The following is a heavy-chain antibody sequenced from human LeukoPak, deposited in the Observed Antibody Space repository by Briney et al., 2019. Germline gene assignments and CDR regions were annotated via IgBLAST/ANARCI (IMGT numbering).Heavy chain of an antibody. Sequence: GGSLRLSCAASGFTFSRYWMHWVRQAPGKGLVWVSRIKSDGSTNYADSVKGRFTISRDNAKNTASLQMNSMRAGDTGVYYCARAPAELGGYYPEYFRHWGQGTLVTVSS. CDR3: ARAPAELGGYYPEYFRH. CDR2: IKSDGST. D-gene: IGHD3-22*01. V-gene: IGHV3-74*01. CDR1: GFTFSRYW. J-gene: IGHJ1*01.